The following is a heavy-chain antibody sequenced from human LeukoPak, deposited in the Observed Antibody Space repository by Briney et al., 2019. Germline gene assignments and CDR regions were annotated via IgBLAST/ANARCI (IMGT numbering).Heavy chain of an antibody. V-gene: IGHV4-4*07. CDR3: ARDDVVRGVIVWGAFDI. CDR2: IYTSGST. D-gene: IGHD3-10*01. CDR1: GGPISSYY. J-gene: IGHJ3*02. Sequence: PSETLSLTCTVSGGPISSYYWSWIRQPAGKGLEWIGRIYTSGSTNYNPSLKSRVTMSVDTSKNQFSLKLSSVTAADTAVYYCARDDVVRGVIVWGAFDIWGQGTMVTVSS.